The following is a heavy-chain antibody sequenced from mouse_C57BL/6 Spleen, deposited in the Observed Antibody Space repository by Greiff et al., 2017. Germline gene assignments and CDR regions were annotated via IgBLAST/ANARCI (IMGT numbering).Heavy chain of an antibody. D-gene: IGHD2-13*01. Sequence: EVQLQESGPGLVKPSQSLSLTCSVTGYSITSGYYWNWIRQFPGNKLEWMGYISYDGSNNYNPSLKNRISFTRDTSKNQFFLKLNSVTTEDTATDYCARDGGEGAMDYWGQGTSVTVSS. J-gene: IGHJ4*01. CDR3: ARDGGEGAMDY. V-gene: IGHV3-6*01. CDR1: GYSITSGYY. CDR2: ISYDGSN.